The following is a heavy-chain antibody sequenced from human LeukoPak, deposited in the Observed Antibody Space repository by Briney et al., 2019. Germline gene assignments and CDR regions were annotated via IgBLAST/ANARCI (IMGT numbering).Heavy chain of an antibody. CDR2: IYPGDSDT. V-gene: IGHV5-51*01. D-gene: IGHD6-19*01. CDR3: ARQGYSSADY. J-gene: IGHJ4*02. CDR1: GYSFSTYW. Sequence: GESLKISCKGSGYSFSTYWIGWVRQLPGKGLEWMGIIYPGDSDTRYSPSFQGQVTISADKSISTAYLQWGSLKASDTAMYYCARQGYSSADYWGQGTLVTVSS.